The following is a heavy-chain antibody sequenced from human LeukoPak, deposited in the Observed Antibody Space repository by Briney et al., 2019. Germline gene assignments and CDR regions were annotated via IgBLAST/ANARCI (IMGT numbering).Heavy chain of an antibody. J-gene: IGHJ4*02. V-gene: IGHV3-21*01. Sequence: GGSLRLSCAASGFTFSSYTMNWVRQAPGKGLEWVSCFTSSSSSYIYYADSVKGRFTISRDNAKNSLYLQMNSLRAGDTAVYYCARGSNTVFGGFDYWGQGTLVTVSS. CDR2: FTSSSSSYI. CDR3: ARGSNTVFGGFDY. CDR1: GFTFSSYT. D-gene: IGHD3-3*01.